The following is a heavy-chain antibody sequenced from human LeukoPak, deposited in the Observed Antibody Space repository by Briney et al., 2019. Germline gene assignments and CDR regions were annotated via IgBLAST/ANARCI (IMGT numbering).Heavy chain of an antibody. CDR2: IIPIFGTA. CDR3: ARFYDYGDYGFRSGMVY. D-gene: IGHD4-17*01. J-gene: IGHJ4*02. Sequence: SVKVSCKASGGTFSSYAISWVRQAPGQGLEWMGGIIPIFGTANYAQKFQGRVTITADESTSTAYMELSSLRSEDTAVYYCARFYDYGDYGFRSGMVYWGQGTLVTVSS. V-gene: IGHV1-69*13. CDR1: GGTFSSYA.